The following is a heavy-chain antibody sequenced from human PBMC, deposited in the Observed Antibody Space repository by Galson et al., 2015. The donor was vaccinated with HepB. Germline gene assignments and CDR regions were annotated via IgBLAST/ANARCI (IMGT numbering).Heavy chain of an antibody. J-gene: IGHJ4*02. V-gene: IGHV3-21*03. CDR2: ISRRNDYR. CDR3: GANWDSNY. CDR1: GFAFPPYN. Sequence: SLRLSCAASGFAFPPYNMHWVRKAPGKGLQWVSSISRRNDYRFYADSVKDRFTISRDNTKNSLYLQIANLRAEDTAMYYCGANWDSNYWGRGTLVTVSS. D-gene: IGHD1-7*01.